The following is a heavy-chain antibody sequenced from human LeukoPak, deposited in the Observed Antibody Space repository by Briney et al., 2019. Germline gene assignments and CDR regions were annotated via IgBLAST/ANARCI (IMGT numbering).Heavy chain of an antibody. V-gene: IGHV3-7*01. CDR1: EFTFSSYA. D-gene: IGHD3-10*01. CDR3: ARDGPDLYYYGSGSYYNVLDY. Sequence: GGSLRLSCAASEFTFSSYAMSWVRQAPGKGLEWVANIKQDGSEKYYVDSVKGRFTISRDNAKNSLYLQMNSLRAEDTAVYYCARDGPDLYYYGSGSYYNVLDYWGQGTLVTVSS. CDR2: IKQDGSEK. J-gene: IGHJ4*02.